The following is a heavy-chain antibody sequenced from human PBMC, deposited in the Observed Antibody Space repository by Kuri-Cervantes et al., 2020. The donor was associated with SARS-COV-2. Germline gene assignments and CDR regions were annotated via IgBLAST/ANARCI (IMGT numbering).Heavy chain of an antibody. D-gene: IGHD4-17*01. CDR2: ISSSGSTI. V-gene: IGHV3-48*03. Sequence: LKISCAASGFTFSSYEMNWVRQAPGKGLEWVSYISSSGSTIYYADSVKGRFTISRDNAKNSLYLQMNSLRAEDTAVYYCARDPDYGDYLGYFQHWGQGTLVTASS. CDR3: ARDPDYGDYLGYFQH. CDR1: GFTFSSYE. J-gene: IGHJ1*01.